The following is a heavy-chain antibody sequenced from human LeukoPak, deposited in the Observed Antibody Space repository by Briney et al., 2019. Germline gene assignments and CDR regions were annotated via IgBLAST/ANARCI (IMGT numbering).Heavy chain of an antibody. J-gene: IGHJ3*02. CDR2: ISTSSSYI. CDR1: GFTFSSYN. D-gene: IGHD1-26*01. Sequence: PGGSLRLSCAASGFTFSSYNMNWVRQAPGKGLEWVSSISTSSSYIYYADSVKGRFTVSRDNARNSLFLQMNSLRAEDTAVYYCARDSGSYYNAFDIWGQGTMVTVSS. V-gene: IGHV3-21*01. CDR3: ARDSGSYYNAFDI.